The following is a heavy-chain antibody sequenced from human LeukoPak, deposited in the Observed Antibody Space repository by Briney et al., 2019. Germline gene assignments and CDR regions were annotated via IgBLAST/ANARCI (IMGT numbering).Heavy chain of an antibody. CDR2: ISYDGSNK. CDR3: AKGSIFGVVNDY. J-gene: IGHJ4*02. Sequence: GGSLRLSCAASGFTFSSYGMHWVRQAPGKGLEWVAVISYDGSNKYYADSVKGRFTISRDNSKNTLYLQMNSLRAEDTAVYYCAKGSIFGVVNDYWGQGALVTVSS. V-gene: IGHV3-30*18. CDR1: GFTFSSYG. D-gene: IGHD3-3*01.